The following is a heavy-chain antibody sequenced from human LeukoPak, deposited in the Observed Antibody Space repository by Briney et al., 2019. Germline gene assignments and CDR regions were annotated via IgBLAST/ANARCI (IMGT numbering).Heavy chain of an antibody. D-gene: IGHD6-19*01. J-gene: IGHJ4*02. CDR3: ARDLYVSSGWYHY. Sequence: RAGGSLRLSCAASGFSFRDYWMSWVRQAPGKGLEWVADIGPDGSGKTYVDSVKGRFTISRDNAQQSLYLQMNSLRAEDTAVYYCARDLYVSSGWYHYWGQGTLVTVSS. V-gene: IGHV3-7*01. CDR1: GFSFRDYW. CDR2: IGPDGSGK.